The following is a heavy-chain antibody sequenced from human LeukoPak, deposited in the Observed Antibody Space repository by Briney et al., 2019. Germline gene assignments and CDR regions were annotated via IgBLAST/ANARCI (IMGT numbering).Heavy chain of an antibody. CDR3: ARGGGYYFDY. Sequence: SETLSLTCAVSGGSISSGGYSWSWIRQPPGKGLEWIVYIYHSGSTYYNPSLKSRVTISVARSKIQFSLKLSSVTAADTAVYYCARGGGYYFDYWGQGTLVTVSS. D-gene: IGHD1-26*01. CDR1: GGSISSGGYS. CDR2: IYHSGST. J-gene: IGHJ4*02. V-gene: IGHV4-30-2*01.